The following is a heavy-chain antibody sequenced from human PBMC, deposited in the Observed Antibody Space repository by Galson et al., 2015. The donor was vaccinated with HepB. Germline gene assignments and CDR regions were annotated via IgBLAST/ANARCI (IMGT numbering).Heavy chain of an antibody. D-gene: IGHD1-14*01. CDR3: AREAGNVLGY. V-gene: IGHV6-1*01. Sequence: CAISGDSVSSNIAAWNWIRQSPSRGLEWLGRTWYTSKWYNDYAVSVKSRITINPDTSKNQFSLQLNSVTSDDTAVYYCAREAGNVLGYWGQGTLVTVSS. J-gene: IGHJ4*02. CDR1: GDSVSSNIAA. CDR2: TWYTSKWYN.